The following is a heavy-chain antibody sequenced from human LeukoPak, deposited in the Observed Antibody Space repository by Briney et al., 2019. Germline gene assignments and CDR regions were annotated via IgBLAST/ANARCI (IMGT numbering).Heavy chain of an antibody. CDR1: GFTFNHYV. D-gene: IGHD3-22*01. CDR3: AKGALMDYYDSSGYYYVGYFDY. Sequence: GTSLRLSCAASGFTFNHYVMHWVRQAPGKGLEWVAVISYDGDSKYYAESVKGRFTISRDNSKNTLYLQMSSLRPEDTAVYYCAKGALMDYYDSSGYYYVGYFDYWGQGTLVTVSS. J-gene: IGHJ4*02. V-gene: IGHV3-30*18. CDR2: ISYDGDSK.